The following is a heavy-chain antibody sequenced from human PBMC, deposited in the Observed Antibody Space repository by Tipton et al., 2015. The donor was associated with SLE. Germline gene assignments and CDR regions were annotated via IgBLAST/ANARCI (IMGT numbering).Heavy chain of an antibody. CDR1: GFKFDDYT. V-gene: IGHV3-43*01. J-gene: IGHJ6*02. CDR3: AKDFDYNYYHGVEV. Sequence: GSLRLSCAASGFKFDDYTMHWVRQIPGKGLEWVALIRWDAGATYYADSVQGRFTISRDNSKNSLYLEMNSLTSEDSALYYCAKDFDYNYYHGVEVWGQGTTVSVSS. CDR2: IRWDAGAT.